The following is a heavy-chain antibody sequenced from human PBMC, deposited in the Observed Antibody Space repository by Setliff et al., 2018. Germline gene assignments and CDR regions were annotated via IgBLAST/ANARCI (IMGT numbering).Heavy chain of an antibody. CDR2: ISSYNDVA. Sequence: ASVKVSCKTSGHIFSSYGITWVRQAPGQGLEWMGWISSYNDVANYAQNFQGRVTMTKDTSARAAYMELTSLRSDDTAMYFCAISTLSICSGGSCPNALDLWGQGTMVTVSS. V-gene: IGHV1-18*01. CDR3: AISTLSICSGGSCPNALDL. CDR1: GHIFSSYG. J-gene: IGHJ3*01. D-gene: IGHD2-15*01.